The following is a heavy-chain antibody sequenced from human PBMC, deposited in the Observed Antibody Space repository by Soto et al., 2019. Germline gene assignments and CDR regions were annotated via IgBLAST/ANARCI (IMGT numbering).Heavy chain of an antibody. V-gene: IGHV3-30-3*01. Sequence: KGLEWVAVISYDGSNKYYADSVKGRFTISRDKSKNTLYLQMNSLRAEDTAVYYCASGYSYGYPYYYYYYGMDVWGQGTTVTVSS. CDR2: ISYDGSNK. CDR3: ASGYSYGYPYYYYYYGMDV. D-gene: IGHD5-18*01. J-gene: IGHJ6*02.